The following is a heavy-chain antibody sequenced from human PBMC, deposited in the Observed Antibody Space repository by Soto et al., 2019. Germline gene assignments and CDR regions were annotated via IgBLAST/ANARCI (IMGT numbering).Heavy chain of an antibody. V-gene: IGHV3-7*04. CDR3: ARGDYYDSSGPFSDAFDI. CDR2: INTGRSEK. CDR1: GFTFSSYN. Sequence: GGSLRLSCAASGFTFSSYNMNWVRQAPGKGLEWVSYINTGRSEKYYVDSVKGRFTIFRDNAKNSLYLQMNSLRAEDTAAYYCARGDYYDSSGPFSDAFDIWGQGTMVTVSS. D-gene: IGHD3-22*01. J-gene: IGHJ3*02.